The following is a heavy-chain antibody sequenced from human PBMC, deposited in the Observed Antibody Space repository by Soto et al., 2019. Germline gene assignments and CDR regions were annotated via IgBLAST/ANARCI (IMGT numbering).Heavy chain of an antibody. V-gene: IGHV4-31*03. J-gene: IGHJ6*02. CDR2: IYHSGST. Sequence: QVQLQESGPGLVKSSQTLSLTCTVSGGSISSGGNYWSWIRQHPGKGLEWIGYIYHSGSTYYNPSLKSRVTISVGTSKNQFSLKLNSVTAADTAVYYCARARMVRGVIYYYGMDVWGQGTTVTVSS. CDR3: ARARMVRGVIYYYGMDV. CDR1: GGSISSGGNY. D-gene: IGHD3-10*01.